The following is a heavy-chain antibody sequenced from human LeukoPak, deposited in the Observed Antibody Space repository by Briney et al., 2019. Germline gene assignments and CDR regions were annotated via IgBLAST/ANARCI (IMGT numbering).Heavy chain of an antibody. CDR3: ARDLSNYDYIWGSYRATDAFDI. CDR2: IYYSGST. V-gene: IGHV4-31*03. Sequence: SETLSLTCTVSGGSISSGTYYWSWLRQHPGKGLEWIVYIYYSGSTSYNPSLKSRFTISVDTSKNQFSLKLSSVTAAATAMYYCARDLSNYDYIWGSYRATDAFDIWGQGTMVTVSS. CDR1: GGSISSGTYY. D-gene: IGHD3-16*02. J-gene: IGHJ3*02.